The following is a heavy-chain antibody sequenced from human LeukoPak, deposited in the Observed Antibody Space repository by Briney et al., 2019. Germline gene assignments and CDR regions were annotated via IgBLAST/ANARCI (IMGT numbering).Heavy chain of an antibody. CDR1: GGTFSSYA. CDR3: ARTDSSGYYXFYFDC. CDR2: ISAYNGYT. J-gene: IGHJ4*02. Sequence: GSSVKVSCKASGGTFSSYAISWVRQAPGQGLEWMGWISAYNGYTNYAQKIQGRVTMTTDTSTNTSYMELRSLRSDDTAVYYCARTDSSGYYXFYFDCXXQGTLVTVXS. V-gene: IGHV1-18*01. D-gene: IGHD3-22*01.